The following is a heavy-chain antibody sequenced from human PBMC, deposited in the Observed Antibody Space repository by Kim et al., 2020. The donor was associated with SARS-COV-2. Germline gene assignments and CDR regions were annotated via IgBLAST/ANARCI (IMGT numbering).Heavy chain of an antibody. J-gene: IGHJ4*02. Sequence: GGSLRLSCAASGFTFSSYWMSWVRQAPGKGLERVANIKQDGSEKYYVDSVKGRFTISRDNAKNSLYLQMNSLRAEDTAVYYYARHYYDGSGPYINWGQGTLVTVSS. D-gene: IGHD3-22*01. CDR2: IKQDGSEK. CDR3: ARHYYDGSGPYIN. V-gene: IGHV3-7*01. CDR1: GFTFSSYW.